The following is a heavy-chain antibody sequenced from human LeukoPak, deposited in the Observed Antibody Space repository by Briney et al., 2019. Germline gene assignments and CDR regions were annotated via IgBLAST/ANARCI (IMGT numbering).Heavy chain of an antibody. CDR1: GGSISSYY. CDR3: ARTDSSGGYVFDY. J-gene: IGHJ4*02. D-gene: IGHD6-19*01. V-gene: IGHV4-59*01. CDR2: IHYSGST. Sequence: SETQTLACTVSGGSISSYYWSWIRQPPGKGLEWIGHIHYSGSTNHNPSLKSRVTISVDTSKNQFSLKLSSVTAADTAVYYCARTDSSGGYVFDYWGQRTLVTVSS.